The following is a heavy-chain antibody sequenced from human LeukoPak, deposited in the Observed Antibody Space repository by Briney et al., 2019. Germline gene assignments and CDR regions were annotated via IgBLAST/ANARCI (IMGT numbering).Heavy chain of an antibody. CDR2: INHSGST. V-gene: IGHV4-34*01. CDR1: GGSVSGYY. D-gene: IGHD3-3*01. J-gene: IGHJ4*02. Sequence: PSETLSLTCAVYGGSVSGYYWSWIRQAPGKGLEWIGEINHSGSTNYHPSLKSRVTISVDTSKNQFSLKLSSVTAADTAVYYCARGPLIDDFWSGYYNGAPYYYFDYWGQGTLVTVSS. CDR3: ARGPLIDDFWSGYYNGAPYYYFDY.